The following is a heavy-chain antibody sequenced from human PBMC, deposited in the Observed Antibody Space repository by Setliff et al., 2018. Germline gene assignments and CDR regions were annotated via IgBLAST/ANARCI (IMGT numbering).Heavy chain of an antibody. CDR1: GYIFTSNA. D-gene: IGHD1-26*01. J-gene: IGHJ3*02. Sequence: ASLKVSCTASGYIFTSNAIHWVRQAPGQRLEWMGWISAAGGDAKYSQKFQDRVTITRDTSATTAYTGLSSLRSEDTAVYYCARARGSGARAFDIWGQGTMVTVSS. CDR2: ISAAGGDA. CDR3: ARARGSGARAFDI. V-gene: IGHV1-3*01.